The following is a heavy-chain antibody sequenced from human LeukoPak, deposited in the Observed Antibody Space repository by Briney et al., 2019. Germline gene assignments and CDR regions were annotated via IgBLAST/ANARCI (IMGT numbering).Heavy chain of an antibody. CDR3: ARALGYLGAREY. CDR2: FYPSGST. CDR1: GDSISSYY. D-gene: IGHD3-16*01. J-gene: IGHJ1*01. V-gene: IGHV4-4*07. Sequence: SETLSLTCTVSGDSISSYYWNWIRQPAGKGLEWIGRFYPSGSTNYNPSLKSRVTMSVDTSKNQFSLRLNSVTAADTAVYYCARALGYLGAREYWGQGTLVTVSS.